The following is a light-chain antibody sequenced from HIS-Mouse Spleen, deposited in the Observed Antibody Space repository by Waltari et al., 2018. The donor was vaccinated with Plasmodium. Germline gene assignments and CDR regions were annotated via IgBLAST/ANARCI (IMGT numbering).Light chain of an antibody. Sequence: SYELTQPPSVSVSPGQTARITCSGDALPKKYAYWYQQKSGQAPVLVITEDSKRPAGSPERFSGSSSGRVATLTISGAQVEDEADYYCYSTDSSGNHRVFGGGTKLTVL. CDR2: EDS. V-gene: IGLV3-10*01. CDR1: ALPKKY. J-gene: IGLJ3*02. CDR3: YSTDSSGNHRV.